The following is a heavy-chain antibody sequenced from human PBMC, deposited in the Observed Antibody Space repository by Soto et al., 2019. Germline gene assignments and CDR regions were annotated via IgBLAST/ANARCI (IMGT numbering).Heavy chain of an antibody. CDR3: AKLGYSSAWYGYMDG. V-gene: IGHV3-23*01. Sequence: GGSLRLSCAASGFTFGSYAMSWVRQAPGKGLEWVSGISGSGGSTYYADSVKGRFTISRDNSKNTLYLQMNSLRAEDTAVYYCAKLGYSSAWYGYMDGWGKGTTVTVSS. CDR1: GFTFGSYA. J-gene: IGHJ6*03. D-gene: IGHD6-19*01. CDR2: ISGSGGST.